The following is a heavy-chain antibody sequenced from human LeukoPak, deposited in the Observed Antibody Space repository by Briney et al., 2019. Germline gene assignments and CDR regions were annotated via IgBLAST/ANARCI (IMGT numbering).Heavy chain of an antibody. CDR1: GYTFTVYY. Sequence: ASVTVSCNASGYTFTVYYMHWVRQAPGQGLEWMGWINPNSGGTNYAQKFQGRVTMTRDTYISTAYMELSRLRSDDTAVYYCATGDCSSTSCYYYYGMDVWGQGTTVTVFS. V-gene: IGHV1-2*02. CDR2: INPNSGGT. CDR3: ATGDCSSTSCYYYYGMDV. D-gene: IGHD2-2*01. J-gene: IGHJ6*02.